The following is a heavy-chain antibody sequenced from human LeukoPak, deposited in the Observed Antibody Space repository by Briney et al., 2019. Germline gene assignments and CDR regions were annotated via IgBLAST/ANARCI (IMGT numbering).Heavy chain of an antibody. V-gene: IGHV3-7*01. CDR3: ARDRLTIFGVPPGYMDV. D-gene: IGHD3-3*01. CDR2: IKQDGSEK. J-gene: IGHJ6*03. CDR1: GFTFSSYW. Sequence: GGSLRLSCAASGFTFSSYWMSWVRQAPGKGLEWVANIKQDGSEKYYVDSVKGRFTISRDNAKNSLYLQMNSLRAEDTAVYYCARDRLTIFGVPPGYMDVWGKGTTVTVSS.